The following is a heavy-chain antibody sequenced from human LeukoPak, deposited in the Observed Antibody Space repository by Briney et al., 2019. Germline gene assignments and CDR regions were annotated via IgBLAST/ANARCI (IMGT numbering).Heavy chain of an antibody. J-gene: IGHJ4*02. V-gene: IGHV3-23*01. CDR3: AKKYAGYYDSSGYYYFDY. D-gene: IGHD3-22*01. CDR1: GFTFSSYA. Sequence: GGSLRLSCAASGFTFSSYAMSWVRQAPGKGLEWVSAISGSGGSTYYADSVKGRFTISRDNSKSTLYLQMNSLRAEDTAVYYCAKKYAGYYDSSGYYYFDYWGQGTLVTVSS. CDR2: ISGSGGST.